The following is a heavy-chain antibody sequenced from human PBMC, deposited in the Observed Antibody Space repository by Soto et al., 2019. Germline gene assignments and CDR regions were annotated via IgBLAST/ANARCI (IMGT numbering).Heavy chain of an antibody. CDR3: AKEGNIGSSSWYYFDY. Sequence: QVQLVESGGGVVQPGRSLRLSCAASGFTFRSNGMHWVRQAPGKGLEWVATIWYDSSNKYYADSVKGRFTISRDNSKNTLYLHMNNRRAEDTGIYYCAKEGNIGSSSWYYFDYWGQGTLVTVSS. D-gene: IGHD6-13*01. J-gene: IGHJ4*02. CDR1: GFTFRSNG. CDR2: IWYDSSNK. V-gene: IGHV3-33*06.